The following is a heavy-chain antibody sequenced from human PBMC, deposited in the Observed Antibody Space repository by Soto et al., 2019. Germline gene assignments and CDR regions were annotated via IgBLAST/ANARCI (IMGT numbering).Heavy chain of an antibody. J-gene: IGHJ6*04. V-gene: IGHV3-23*01. CDR2: IGDSGART. D-gene: IGHD1-26*01. Sequence: EVLLLKSGGGLVQPGGSLRLSCEASGFSFSSFAMNWVRQAPGKGLEWVSAIGDSGARTYYADSVKGRFTISRDNSRNTLYPQLNRLRAEDTAVSYCATGVELDVCGNGTMVNVSS. CDR1: GFSFSSFA. CDR3: ATGVELDV.